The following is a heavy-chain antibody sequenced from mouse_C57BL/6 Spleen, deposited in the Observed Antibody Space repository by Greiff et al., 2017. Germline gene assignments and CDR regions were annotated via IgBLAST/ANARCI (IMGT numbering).Heavy chain of an antibody. J-gene: IGHJ3*01. CDR2: INPNNGGT. V-gene: IGHV1-26*01. Sequence: VQLQQSGPELVKPGASVKISCKASGYTFTDYYMNWVKQSHGKSLEWIGDINPNNGGTSYNQKFKGKATLTVDKSSSTAYMELRSLTSEDSAVYYCARDYGYEGGFAYWGQGTLVTVSA. D-gene: IGHD2-2*01. CDR1: GYTFTDYY. CDR3: ARDYGYEGGFAY.